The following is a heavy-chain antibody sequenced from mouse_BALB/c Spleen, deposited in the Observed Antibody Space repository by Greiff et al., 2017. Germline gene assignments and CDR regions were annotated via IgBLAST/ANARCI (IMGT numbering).Heavy chain of an antibody. J-gene: IGHJ3*01. D-gene: IGHD2-2*01. CDR2: ISSGGSYT. V-gene: IGHV5-9-4*01. CDR1: GFTFSSYA. CDR3: ARDGYDAWFAY. Sequence: EVKLMESGGGLVKPGGSLKLSCAASGFTFSSYAMSWVRQSPEKRLEWVADISSGGSYTYYPDTVTGRFTISRDNAKNTLYLEMSSLRSEDTAMYYCARDGYDAWFAYWGQGTLVTVSA.